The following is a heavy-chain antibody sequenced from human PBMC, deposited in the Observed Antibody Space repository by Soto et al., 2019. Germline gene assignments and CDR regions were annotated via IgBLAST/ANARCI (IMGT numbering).Heavy chain of an antibody. J-gene: IGHJ4*02. Sequence: GDSPQIYGKGSGCRFISYWIAWVRQMPGKGLEWMAIINPAESDTRYSLSFQGEVTISADKCINTAYLQWSSLRASDTAMYYCERTYISCYYVYWGLGTLVTVSS. V-gene: IGHV5-51*01. CDR2: INPAESDT. CDR3: ERTYISCYYVY. CDR1: GCRFISYW. D-gene: IGHD3-22*01.